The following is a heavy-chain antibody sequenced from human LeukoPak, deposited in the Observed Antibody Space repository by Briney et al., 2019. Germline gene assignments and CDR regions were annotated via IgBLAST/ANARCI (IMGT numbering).Heavy chain of an antibody. CDR3: ARQGRGQSGSYDY. CDR1: GGSVKSVD. CDR2: IYYSGST. J-gene: IGHJ4*02. D-gene: IGHD1-26*01. V-gene: IGHV4-59*08. Sequence: LTVTWTESGGSVKSVDCSCIRNIQKKRLEWIGYIYYSGSTNYNPSLKSRVTISVDTSKNQFSLKLSSVTAADTAVYYCARQGRGQSGSYDYWGQGTLVTVSS.